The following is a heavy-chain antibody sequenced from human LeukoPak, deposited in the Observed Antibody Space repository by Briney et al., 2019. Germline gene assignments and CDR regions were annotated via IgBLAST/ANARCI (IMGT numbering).Heavy chain of an antibody. CDR1: GYTFTSYY. CDR2: INPNSGAT. Sequence: GASVKVSCKASGYTFTSYYIHWVRQAPGQGLEWMGWINPNSGATNYAQKFQGRVTMTRDTSISTAYMELSRLTSDDTAVYYCARGSVIVVITGAWFDPWGQGTLVTVSS. J-gene: IGHJ5*02. V-gene: IGHV1-2*02. CDR3: ARGSVIVVITGAWFDP. D-gene: IGHD3-22*01.